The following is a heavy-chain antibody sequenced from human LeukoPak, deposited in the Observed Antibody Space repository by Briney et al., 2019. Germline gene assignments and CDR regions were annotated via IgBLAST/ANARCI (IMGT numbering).Heavy chain of an antibody. D-gene: IGHD2-8*01. CDR2: ISSSGSPI. CDR3: AGSTYDNWFDP. V-gene: IGHV3-48*03. CDR1: GFTFSTYE. J-gene: IGHJ5*02. Sequence: PGGSLRLSCAAFGFTFSTYEMIWVRQAPGKGLGWLSYISSSGSPIYYADSLKGRFTISRDNAKNSLYLQMNSLRAEDTAVYYCAGSTYDNWFDPWGQGTLVTVSS.